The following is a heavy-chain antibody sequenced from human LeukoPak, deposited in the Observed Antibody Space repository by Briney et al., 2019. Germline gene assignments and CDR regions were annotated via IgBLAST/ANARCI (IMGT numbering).Heavy chain of an antibody. J-gene: IGHJ3*02. CDR2: INPNSGGT. Sequence: ASVTVSCKASGYTFTGYYMHWVRQAPGQELEWMGRINPNSGGTNYAQKFQGRVTMTRDTSISTAYMELSRLRSDDTAVYYCARDMIVVVITKGRAFDIWGQGTMVTVSS. D-gene: IGHD3-22*01. V-gene: IGHV1-2*06. CDR3: ARDMIVVVITKGRAFDI. CDR1: GYTFTGYY.